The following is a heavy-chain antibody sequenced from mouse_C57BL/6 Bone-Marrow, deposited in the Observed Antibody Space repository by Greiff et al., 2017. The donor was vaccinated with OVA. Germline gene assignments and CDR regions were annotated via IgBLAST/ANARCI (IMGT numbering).Heavy chain of an antibody. J-gene: IGHJ2*01. V-gene: IGHV3-1*01. D-gene: IGHD1-1*01. CDR1: GYSITSGYD. CDR2: MSYSGST. CDR3: ARELRFYYFDY. Sequence: EVKLMESGPGMVKPSQSLSLTCTVTGYSITSGYDWHWIRHFPGNKLEWMGYMSYSGSTNYNPSLKSRISITHDTSKNHFFLKLNSVTTEDTATYYCARELRFYYFDYWGQGTTLTVSS.